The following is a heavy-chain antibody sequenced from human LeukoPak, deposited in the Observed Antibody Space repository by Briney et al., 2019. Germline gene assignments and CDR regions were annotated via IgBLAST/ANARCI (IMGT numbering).Heavy chain of an antibody. V-gene: IGHV1-18*01. CDR3: ARGGGLLLWFGELSNWFDP. CDR1: GYTFTSYG. Sequence: ASVKVSCKASGYTFTSYGISWVRQAPGQGLEWMGWNSAYNGNTNYAQKHQGRVTMTTDTSTSTAYMELRSLRSDDTAVYYCARGGGLLLWFGELSNWFDPWGQGTLVTVSS. D-gene: IGHD3-10*01. CDR2: NSAYNGNT. J-gene: IGHJ5*02.